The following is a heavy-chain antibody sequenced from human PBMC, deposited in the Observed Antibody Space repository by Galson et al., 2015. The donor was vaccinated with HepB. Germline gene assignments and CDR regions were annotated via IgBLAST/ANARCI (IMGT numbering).Heavy chain of an antibody. D-gene: IGHD6-19*01. CDR3: AQFNVTSGWRS. V-gene: IGHV2-5*02. CDR2: IYWDDDK. CDR1: GFSLTTSGVG. Sequence: PALVKPTQTLTLTCTFSGFSLTTSGVGVGWIRRSPVKALECLALIYWDDDKRYSPSLKSSVTITKDTSKNQVVLTMTNMDPVDTATYYCAQFNVTSGWRSWGQGTLVTVSS. J-gene: IGHJ5*02.